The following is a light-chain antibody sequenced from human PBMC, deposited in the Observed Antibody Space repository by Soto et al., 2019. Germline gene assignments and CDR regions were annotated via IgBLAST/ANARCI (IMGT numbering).Light chain of an antibody. CDR1: QSVSSSY. CDR3: QQYGSSPPYT. CDR2: GAS. V-gene: IGKV3-20*01. Sequence: EIVLTQSPGTLSLSPGERATLSCRASQSVSSSYLAWYQQKPGQAPRLLIYGASSRAAGLPDRFSGSRSGTACNLTISRLEPEDFSVYYCQQYGSSPPYTFGQGTKLEIK. J-gene: IGKJ2*01.